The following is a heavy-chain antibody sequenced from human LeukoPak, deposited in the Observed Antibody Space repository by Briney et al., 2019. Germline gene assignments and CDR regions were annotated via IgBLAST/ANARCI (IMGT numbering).Heavy chain of an antibody. CDR2: INPNSGGT. J-gene: IGHJ3*02. CDR3: AGGLRFLEWSPFDAFDI. D-gene: IGHD3-3*01. Sequence: ASVKFSCKASGYTFTGYYMHWVRQAPGQGLEWMGWINPNSGGTNYAQKFQGRVTMTRDTSISTAYMELSRLRSDDTAVYYCAGGLRFLEWSPFDAFDIWGQGTMVTVSS. V-gene: IGHV1-2*02. CDR1: GYTFTGYY.